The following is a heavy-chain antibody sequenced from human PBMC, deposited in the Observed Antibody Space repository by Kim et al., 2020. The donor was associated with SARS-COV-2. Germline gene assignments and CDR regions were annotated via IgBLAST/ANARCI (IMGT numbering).Heavy chain of an antibody. CDR3: AREFYVILTGYLYYYYGMGV. Sequence: GGSLRLSCAASGFTFSSYAMHWVRQAPGKGLEWVAFITYDGRNKDNADSVKGRFTISRDNSKNTLYLQMNSLRAEDTAGYFCAREFYVILTGYLYYYYGMGVWGQGTTVTVSS. V-gene: IGHV3-30*04. D-gene: IGHD3-9*01. CDR2: ITYDGRNK. J-gene: IGHJ6*01. CDR1: GFTFSSYA.